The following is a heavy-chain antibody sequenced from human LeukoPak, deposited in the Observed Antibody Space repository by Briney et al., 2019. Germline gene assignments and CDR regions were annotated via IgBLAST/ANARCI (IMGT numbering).Heavy chain of an antibody. Sequence: PSETLSLTCTVSGGSISSYYWSWIRQPPGKGLEWIGYIYYSGSTNYNPSLMSRVTISVATSKNQFSLKLSSVTAAATAVYYCARESPVRGVMNWDQGTLVTVSS. CDR1: GGSISSYY. V-gene: IGHV4-59*08. CDR3: ARESPVRGVMN. D-gene: IGHD3-10*01. J-gene: IGHJ4*02. CDR2: IYYSGST.